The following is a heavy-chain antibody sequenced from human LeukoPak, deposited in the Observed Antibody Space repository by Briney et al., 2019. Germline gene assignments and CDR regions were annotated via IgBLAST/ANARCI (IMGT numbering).Heavy chain of an antibody. V-gene: IGHV3-23*01. Sequence: PGGSLRLSCAASGFTFSSYAMGWVRQAPGKGLEWVSPISGSGGSTYYADSVKGRFTISRDNSKNTLYLQMNSLRAEDTAVYYCAKPVYVLRFLEWFQRGDDAFDIWGQGAMVTVSS. CDR2: ISGSGGST. D-gene: IGHD3-3*01. CDR3: AKPVYVLRFLEWFQRGDDAFDI. J-gene: IGHJ3*02. CDR1: GFTFSSYA.